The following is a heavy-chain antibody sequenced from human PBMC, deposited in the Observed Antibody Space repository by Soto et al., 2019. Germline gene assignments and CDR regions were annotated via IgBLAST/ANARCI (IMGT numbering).Heavy chain of an antibody. CDR3: ARLYSSGWYGPGRY. D-gene: IGHD6-19*01. CDR2: INWNGGST. V-gene: IGHV3-20*04. CDR1: GFTFDDYG. J-gene: IGHJ4*02. Sequence: EVQLVESGGGVVRPGGSLRLSCAASGFTFDDYGMSWVRQAPGKGLEWVSGINWNGGSTGYADSVKGRFTITRDNAKNSLYLQMTSLRAEDTALYYCARLYSSGWYGPGRYWGQGTLVTVSS.